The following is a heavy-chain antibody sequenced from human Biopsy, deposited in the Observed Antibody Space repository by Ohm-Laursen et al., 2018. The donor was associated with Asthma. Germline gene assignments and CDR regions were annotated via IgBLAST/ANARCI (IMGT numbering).Heavy chain of an antibody. CDR1: GGSISSDY. V-gene: IGHV4-59*01. J-gene: IGHJ5*02. CDR3: ARGQGRGIQLWSLDP. Sequence: PVTLSLTCTVSGGSISSDYWSWLRQPPGKGLEWIGYIHNSGNTNYNPSLKSRVTISLDTSKNHFSLRLSFVTAADTAVYFCARGQGRGIQLWSLDPWGQGILVTVSS. D-gene: IGHD5-18*01. CDR2: IHNSGNT.